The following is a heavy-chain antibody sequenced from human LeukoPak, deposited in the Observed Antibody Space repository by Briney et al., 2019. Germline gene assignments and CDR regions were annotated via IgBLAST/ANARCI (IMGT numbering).Heavy chain of an antibody. CDR2: IDSISGEI. CDR3: ARDHGYAFDY. V-gene: IGHV3-48*02. D-gene: IGHD5-12*01. CDR1: GFTFSYYS. Sequence: GGSLRLSCVASGFTFSYYSMNWVRQAPGKGLEWVSYIDSISGEIWYADSVKGRFTISRDDAKNSLYLQMNSLRDEDTAVYYCARDHGYAFDYWGQGTLVTVSS. J-gene: IGHJ4*02.